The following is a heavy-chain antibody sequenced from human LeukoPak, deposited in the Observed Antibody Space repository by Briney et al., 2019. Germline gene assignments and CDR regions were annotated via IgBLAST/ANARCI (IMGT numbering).Heavy chain of an antibody. CDR3: ARDTVAGTRGVGAFDI. CDR2: ISSSSSTI. Sequence: GGSLRLSCAASGFTFSSYSMNWVRQAPGKGLEWISYISSSSSTIYYADSVKGRFTISRDNAKNSLYLQMNSLRAEDTAVYYCARDTVAGTRGVGAFDIWGQGTMVTVSS. J-gene: IGHJ3*02. D-gene: IGHD6-19*01. V-gene: IGHV3-48*01. CDR1: GFTFSSYS.